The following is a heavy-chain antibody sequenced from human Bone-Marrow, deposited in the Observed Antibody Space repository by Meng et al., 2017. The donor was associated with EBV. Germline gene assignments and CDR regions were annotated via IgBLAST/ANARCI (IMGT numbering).Heavy chain of an antibody. CDR2: INHSGNA. J-gene: IGHJ4*02. CDR1: GGSLSDSY. Sequence: QVQPQQWGAGLLKPSDTLSLNCAVYGGSLSDSYWNWIRQSPGKGLEWIGEINHSGNADYNPSLKSRVTISVDTSKNHFSLKLSSVTAADTAVYYCARGVWDHWGQGILVTVSS. V-gene: IGHV4-34*01. D-gene: IGHD1-26*01. CDR3: ARGVWDH.